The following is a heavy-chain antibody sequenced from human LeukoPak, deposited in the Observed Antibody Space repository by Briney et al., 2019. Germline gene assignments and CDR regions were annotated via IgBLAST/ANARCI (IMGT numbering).Heavy chain of an antibody. Sequence: SETLSLTCTVSGGSISSSSYYWGWIRQPPGKGLEWIGSIYYSGSTYYNPSLKSRVTISVDTSKNQFSLKLSSVTAADTAVYYRARGAAAGNWGQGTLVTVSS. V-gene: IGHV4-39*01. J-gene: IGHJ4*02. CDR2: IYYSGST. CDR1: GGSISSSSYY. CDR3: ARGAAAGN. D-gene: IGHD6-13*01.